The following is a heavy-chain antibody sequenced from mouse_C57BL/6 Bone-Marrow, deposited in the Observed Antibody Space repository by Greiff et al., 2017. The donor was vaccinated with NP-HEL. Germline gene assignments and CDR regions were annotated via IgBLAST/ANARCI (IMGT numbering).Heavy chain of an antibody. CDR1: GYTFTSYW. V-gene: IGHV1-50*01. CDR3: AREHYYGSRLYAMDY. CDR2: IDPSDSYT. Sequence: QVQLQQPGAELVKPGASVKLSCKASGYTFTSYWMQWVKQRPGQGLEWIGEIDPSDSYTNYNQKFKGKATLTVDTSSSTAYMQLSSLTSEDSAVYYCAREHYYGSRLYAMDYWGQGTSVTVSS. D-gene: IGHD1-1*01. J-gene: IGHJ4*01.